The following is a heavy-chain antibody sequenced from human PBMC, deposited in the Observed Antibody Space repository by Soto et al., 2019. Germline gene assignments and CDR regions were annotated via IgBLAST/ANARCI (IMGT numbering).Heavy chain of an antibody. CDR1: GYTFTSCG. J-gene: IGHJ3*02. Sequence: ASVKVSCKASGYTFTSCGISWVRQAPGQGLEWMGWISAYNGNTNYAQKLQGRVTMTTDTSTSTAYMELRSLRSDDTAVYYCARVVSGSGGYYGYDDAFDIWGQGTMVTVS. CDR3: ARVVSGSGGYYGYDDAFDI. CDR2: ISAYNGNT. V-gene: IGHV1-18*04. D-gene: IGHD3-10*01.